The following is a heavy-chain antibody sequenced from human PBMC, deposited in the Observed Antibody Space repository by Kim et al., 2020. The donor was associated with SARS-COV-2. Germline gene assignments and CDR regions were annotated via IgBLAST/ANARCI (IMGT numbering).Heavy chain of an antibody. V-gene: IGHV3-15*01. CDR1: GFTFSNAW. CDR2: IKSKTDGGTT. CDR3: TTGEPYYDFSPWPAASSGYYYGMDV. Sequence: GGSLRLSCAASGFTFSNAWMSWVRQAPGKGLEWVGRIKSKTDGGTTDYAAPVKGRFTISRDDSKNTLYLQMDSLKTEDTAVYYCTTGEPYYDFSPWPAASSGYYYGMDVWGQGTTVTVSS. D-gene: IGHD3-3*01. J-gene: IGHJ6*02.